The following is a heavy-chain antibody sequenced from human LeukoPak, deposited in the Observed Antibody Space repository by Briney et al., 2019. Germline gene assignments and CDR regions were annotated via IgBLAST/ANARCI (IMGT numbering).Heavy chain of an antibody. D-gene: IGHD2-15*01. CDR3: VKDTSYCSGGSCYSTYSFDY. V-gene: IGHV3-64D*09. Sequence: GGSLRLSCSASGFSFNNYAMHWVRQAPGKGPEHVSAISSTGGSTYYADSVKGRFTISRDNSKNTLYLQMSSLRPEETAVYYCVKDTSYCSGGSCYSTYSFDYWGQGTLVTVSS. CDR1: GFSFNNYA. J-gene: IGHJ4*02. CDR2: ISSTGGST.